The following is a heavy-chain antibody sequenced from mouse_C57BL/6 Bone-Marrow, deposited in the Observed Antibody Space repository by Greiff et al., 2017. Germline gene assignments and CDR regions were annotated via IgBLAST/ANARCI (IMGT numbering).Heavy chain of an antibody. CDR2: ISNLAYSI. V-gene: IGHV5-15*04. J-gene: IGHJ1*03. CDR1: GFTFSDYG. Sequence: DVMLVESGGGLVQPGGSLKLSCAASGFTFSDYGMAWVRQAPRKGPEWVAFISNLAYSIYYADTVTGRFTISRENAKNTLYLEMSSLRSEDTAMYYCARRGLRRGWYFDVWGTGTTVTVSS. D-gene: IGHD2-4*01. CDR3: ARRGLRRGWYFDV.